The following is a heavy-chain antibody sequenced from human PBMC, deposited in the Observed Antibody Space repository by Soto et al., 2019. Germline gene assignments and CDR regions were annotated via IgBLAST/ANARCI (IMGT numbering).Heavy chain of an antibody. CDR1: GYSISSGYY. CDR2: IYHSGST. Sequence: PSETLSLTCAVSGYSISSGYYWGWIRQPPGKGLEWIGSIYHSGSTYYNPSLKSRVTISVDTSKNQFSLKLSSVTAADTAVYYCARDRIAAAGLFDYWGQGTLVTVYS. D-gene: IGHD6-13*01. V-gene: IGHV4-38-2*02. CDR3: ARDRIAAAGLFDY. J-gene: IGHJ4*02.